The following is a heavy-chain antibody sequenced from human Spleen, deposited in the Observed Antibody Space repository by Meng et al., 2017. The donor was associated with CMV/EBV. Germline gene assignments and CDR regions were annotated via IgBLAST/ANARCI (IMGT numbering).Heavy chain of an antibody. CDR3: ARAYSGYHRDFWSGYRPFYYYYGMDV. V-gene: IGHV1-69*05. CDR2: IIPIFGTA. D-gene: IGHD3-3*01. CDR1: GGTFSSYA. J-gene: IGHJ6*02. Sequence: SVKVSCKASGGTFSSYAISWVRQAPGQGLEWMGGIIPIFGTANYAQKFQGRVTITTDESTSTAYMELSSLRSEDTAVYYCARAYSGYHRDFWSGYRPFYYYYGMDVWGQGTTVTSP.